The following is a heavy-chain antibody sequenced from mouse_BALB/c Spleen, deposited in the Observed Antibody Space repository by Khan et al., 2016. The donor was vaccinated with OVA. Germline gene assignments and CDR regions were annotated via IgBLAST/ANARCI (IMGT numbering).Heavy chain of an antibody. D-gene: IGHD1-2*01. J-gene: IGHJ2*01. CDR2: ISYSGSI. V-gene: IGHV3-2*02. CDR1: GYSITSGYG. CDR3: ARTARIKY. Sequence: QLKESGPGLVKPSQSLSLTCTVTGYSITSGYGGNWIRQFPGNKLEWMGYISYSGSINYNPFPKSRISILGNTPKNQFFLQLNAVTTEDTATYYCARTARIKYWGQGTALTVSS.